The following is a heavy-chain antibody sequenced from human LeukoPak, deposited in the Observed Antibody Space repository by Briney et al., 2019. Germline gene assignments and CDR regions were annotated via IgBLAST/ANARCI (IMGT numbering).Heavy chain of an antibody. Sequence: ASVKVSCKASGYTFTSYGISWVRQAPGQGLEWMGWISAYNGNTNYAQKLQGRVTMTTDTSTSTAYMELRSLRSDDTAVYYCARESMNYYDSSGGDYWGQGTLVTVS. D-gene: IGHD3-22*01. CDR2: ISAYNGNT. CDR3: ARESMNYYDSSGGDY. CDR1: GYTFTSYG. J-gene: IGHJ4*02. V-gene: IGHV1-18*01.